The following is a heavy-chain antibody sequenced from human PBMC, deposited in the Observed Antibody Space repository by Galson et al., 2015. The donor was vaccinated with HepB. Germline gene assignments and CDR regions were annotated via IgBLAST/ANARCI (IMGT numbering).Heavy chain of an antibody. J-gene: IGHJ6*02. V-gene: IGHV3-43*01. CDR3: AKAGGWLGDYKLYGMDI. CDR1: GFTFHDFT. CDR2: LTWDGDVT. D-gene: IGHD6-19*01. Sequence: SLRLSCAASGFTFHDFTMHWVRQRPGKSLEWVSLLTWDGDVTYYANSVKGRFTIYRDNKRDSLFLQLTSLRSDATALYYCAKAGGWLGDYKLYGMDIWGQGTTVTVSS.